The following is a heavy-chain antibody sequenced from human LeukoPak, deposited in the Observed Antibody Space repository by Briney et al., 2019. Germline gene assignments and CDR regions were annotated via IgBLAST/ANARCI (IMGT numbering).Heavy chain of an antibody. CDR1: GGSISSSSYY. CDR2: IYYSGGP. V-gene: IGHV4-39*01. CDR3: ARHVGFITMVRGVINNNWFDP. J-gene: IGHJ5*02. D-gene: IGHD3-10*01. Sequence: SETLSLTCTVSGGSISSSSYYWGWIRRPPGKGLEWIGSIYYSGGPYYNPSLKSRVTISVDTSKKQFSLKLSSVTAADTAVYYCARHVGFITMVRGVINNNWFDPWGQGTLVTVSS.